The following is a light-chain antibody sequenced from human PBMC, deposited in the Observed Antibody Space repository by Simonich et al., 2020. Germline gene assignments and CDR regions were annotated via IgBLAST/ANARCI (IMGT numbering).Light chain of an antibody. CDR1: QSVSSN. CDR3: QQYNSLFT. V-gene: IGKV3-15*01. Sequence: EIVMTQSPATLSVSPGERATLSCRASQSVSSNLAWYQQKPGQAPRLLIYGASTRATGIPARFSGSGSGTEFTLTISSLQPDDFATYYCQQYNSLFTFGPGTKVDIK. CDR2: GAS. J-gene: IGKJ3*01.